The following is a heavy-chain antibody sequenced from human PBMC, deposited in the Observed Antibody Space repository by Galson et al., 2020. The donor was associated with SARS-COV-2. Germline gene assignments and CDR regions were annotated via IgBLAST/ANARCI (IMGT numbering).Heavy chain of an antibody. J-gene: IGHJ6*03. D-gene: IGHD3-3*01. V-gene: IGHV3-72*01. Sequence: GGSLRLSCVVSGFTFSAHHMDWVRQVPGKGLEWVGRSRSKAYSYTTEYAASVNGRFTISRDDSAKSLNLNMNNLKTEDSAVYFCAKANDFGRVSYTGDYYMDVWGKGTTVTVSS. CDR2: SRSKAYSYTT. CDR3: AKANDFGRVSYTGDYYMDV. CDR1: GFTFSAHH.